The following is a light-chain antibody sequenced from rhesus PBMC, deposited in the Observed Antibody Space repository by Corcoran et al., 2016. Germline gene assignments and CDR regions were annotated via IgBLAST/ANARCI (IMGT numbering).Light chain of an antibody. J-gene: IGKJ4*01. CDR3: QHGYGTPLT. Sequence: DIQMTQSPSSLSASVGDRVPITCRASENVNNYTNCYQQKQGKAPKLLIYKASTLKRGVPSMFSGSGSGTDYTFTSSSLQPEDVATYYGQHGYGTPLTFGGGTKVEIK. V-gene: IGKV1-74*01. CDR2: KAS. CDR1: ENVNNY.